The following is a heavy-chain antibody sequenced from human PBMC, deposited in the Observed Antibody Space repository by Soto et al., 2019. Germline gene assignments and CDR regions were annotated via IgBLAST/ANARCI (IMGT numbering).Heavy chain of an antibody. V-gene: IGHV4-31*03. CDR1: GGSISSGGYY. D-gene: IGHD2-2*01. J-gene: IGHJ4*02. CDR3: ARANIVVVPAAMLGYFDY. CDR2: IYYSGST. Sequence: QVQLQESGPGLVKPSQTLSLTCTVSGGSISSGGYYWSWIRQHPGKGLEWIGYIYYSGSTYYNPSLKSRVTISVDTSKNQFSLKLSSVTAADTAVYYCARANIVVVPAAMLGYFDYWGQGTLVTVSS.